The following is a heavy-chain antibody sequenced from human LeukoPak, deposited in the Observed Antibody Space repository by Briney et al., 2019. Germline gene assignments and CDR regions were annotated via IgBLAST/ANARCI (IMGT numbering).Heavy chain of an antibody. CDR1: GGSISSYY. Sequence: SETLFLTCTVSGGSISSYYWGWIRQPPGKGLEWIGTIYYSGSTYYNPSLKSRVTISVDTSKNQFSLKLSSVTAADTAVYYCARRLEYMGYFDYWGQGTLVTVSS. J-gene: IGHJ4*02. CDR3: ARRLEYMGYFDY. CDR2: IYYSGST. D-gene: IGHD3-3*01. V-gene: IGHV4-39*01.